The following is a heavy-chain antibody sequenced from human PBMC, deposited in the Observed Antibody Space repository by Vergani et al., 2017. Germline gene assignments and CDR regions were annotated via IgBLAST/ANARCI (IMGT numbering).Heavy chain of an antibody. CDR2: ISVHNGNT. V-gene: IGHV1-18*01. J-gene: IGHJ4*02. CDR3: ARDPGWVGYCTRTSCLFDY. Sequence: QVQLVQSGAEVKKPGASVKVSCKASGYTFSNYGITWVRQAPGQGLEWMGWISVHNGNTNYAQKVQGRVTMTTDTATSTAYMELRSLRSDDTAVYYCARDPGWVGYCTRTSCLFDYWGQGTLVTVSS. D-gene: IGHD2-2*01. CDR1: GYTFSNYG.